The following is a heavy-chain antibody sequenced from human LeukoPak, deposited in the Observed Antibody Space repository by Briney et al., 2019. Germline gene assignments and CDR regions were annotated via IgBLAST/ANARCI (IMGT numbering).Heavy chain of an antibody. D-gene: IGHD4-17*01. V-gene: IGHV4-38-2*02. CDR2: IYHSGST. J-gene: IGHJ4*02. CDR1: GYSISSGYY. CDR3: ARDLNDYGDYAFDY. Sequence: LSETLSLTCTVSGYSISSGYYWGWIRQPPGKGLQWIGSIYHSGSTYYNPSLKSRVTISVDTSKNQFSLKLSSVTAADTAVYYCARDLNDYGDYAFDYWGQGTLVTVSS.